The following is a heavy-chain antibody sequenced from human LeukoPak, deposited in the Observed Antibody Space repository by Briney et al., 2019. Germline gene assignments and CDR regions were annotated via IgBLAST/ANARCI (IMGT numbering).Heavy chain of an antibody. D-gene: IGHD5-18*01. V-gene: IGHV3-21*01. CDR1: GFTFSSYN. CDR2: ISSSSSYI. J-gene: IGHJ4*02. Sequence: GGSLRLSCAASGFTFSSYNMNWVRQAPGKGLEWVSSISSSSSYIYYADSLKGRFTISRDNAKNSLFLQMNSLRAEDTAVYYCARVYTYGSPTSYLDYRGQGTVVTVSS. CDR3: ARVYTYGSPTSYLDY.